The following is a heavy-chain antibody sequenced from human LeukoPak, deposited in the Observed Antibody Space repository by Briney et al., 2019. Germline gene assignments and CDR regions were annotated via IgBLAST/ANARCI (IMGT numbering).Heavy chain of an antibody. V-gene: IGHV3-33*01. CDR1: GFTFSNYG. CDR2: IWYDGSNK. Sequence: PGKFLRLSCAASGFTFSNYGMHWVRQAPGKGLEWVAVIWYDGSNKYYADSVKGRFTFSRDNSKNTLYLQMNSLRAEDTAVYYCARENLLGGFFDYWGQGILVTVSS. J-gene: IGHJ4*02. D-gene: IGHD5-12*01. CDR3: ARENLLGGFFDY.